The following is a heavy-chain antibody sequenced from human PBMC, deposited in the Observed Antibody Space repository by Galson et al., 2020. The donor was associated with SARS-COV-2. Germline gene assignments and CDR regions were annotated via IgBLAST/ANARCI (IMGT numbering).Heavy chain of an antibody. J-gene: IGHJ4*02. Sequence: HGESLKISCKGSGYSFTSYWIGWVRQMPGKGLEWMGPIYPGHSDTRYSPSFQGQVTISADKSISTAYLQWSSLKASDTAMYYCARMQNRLFDYWGQGTLVTVSS. CDR2: IYPGHSDT. CDR1: GYSFTSYW. D-gene: IGHD3-22*01. V-gene: IGHV5-51*01. CDR3: ARMQNRLFDY.